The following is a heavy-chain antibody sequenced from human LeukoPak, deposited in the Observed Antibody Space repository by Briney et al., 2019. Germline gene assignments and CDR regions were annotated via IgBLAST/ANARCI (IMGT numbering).Heavy chain of an antibody. CDR1: GFTFNTYY. V-gene: IGHV3-21*01. D-gene: IGHD3-10*01. Sequence: TGGSLRLSCIASGFTFNTYYMDWFRQAPGKGLEWISSISSSSSHIYYADSLRGRVTISRDNAKTSLYLQMDSLRAEDTAVYYCARDLGSGRRYFDCWGQGTLVTVSS. CDR3: ARDLGSGRRYFDC. CDR2: ISSSSSHI. J-gene: IGHJ4*02.